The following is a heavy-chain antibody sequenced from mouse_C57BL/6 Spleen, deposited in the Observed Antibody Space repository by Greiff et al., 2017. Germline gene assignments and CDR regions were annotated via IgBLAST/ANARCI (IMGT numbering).Heavy chain of an antibody. J-gene: IGHJ4*01. V-gene: IGHV1-42*01. CDR1: GYSFTGYY. D-gene: IGHD2-1*01. CDR2: INPSTGGT. CDR3: ERVYGNYVRGAMDY. Sequence: EVKLMESGPELVKPGASVKISCKASGYSFTGYYMNWVKQSPEKSLEWIGEINPSTGGTTYNQKFKAKATLTVDKSSSTAYMQLKSLTSEDSAVXYCERVYGNYVRGAMDYWGQGTSVTGSS.